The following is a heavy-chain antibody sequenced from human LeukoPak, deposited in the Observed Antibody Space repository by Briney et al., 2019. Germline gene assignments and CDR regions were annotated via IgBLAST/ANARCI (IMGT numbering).Heavy chain of an antibody. V-gene: IGHV4-38-2*02. CDR1: GYSISNGYY. CDR2: INHSGST. J-gene: IGHJ4*02. Sequence: SETLSHTYTVSGYSISNGYYWGWIRQPPGTGLEWIGEINHSGSTNYNPSLKSRVTISVDTSKNQFSLKLSSVTAADTAVYYCARGQGNYGSGSFRRYYFDYWGQGTLVTVSS. CDR3: ARGQGNYGSGSFRRYYFDY. D-gene: IGHD3-10*01.